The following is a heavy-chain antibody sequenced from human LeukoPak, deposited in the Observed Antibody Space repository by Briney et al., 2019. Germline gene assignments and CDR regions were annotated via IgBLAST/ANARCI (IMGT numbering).Heavy chain of an antibody. J-gene: IGHJ5*02. D-gene: IGHD3-3*01. V-gene: IGHV3-21*01. CDR3: ARSQTEHYDFWSGSGALNWFDP. CDR1: GFTFSSYS. CDR2: ISSSSSYI. Sequence: WGSLRLSCAASGFTFSSYSMNWVRQAPGKGLEWVSSISSSSSYIYYADSVKGRFTISRDNAKNSLYLQMNSLRAEDTAVYYCARSQTEHYDFWSGSGALNWFDPWGQGTLVTVSS.